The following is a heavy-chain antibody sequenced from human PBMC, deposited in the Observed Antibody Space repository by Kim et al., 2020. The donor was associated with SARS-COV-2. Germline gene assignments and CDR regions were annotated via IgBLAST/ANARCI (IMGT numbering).Heavy chain of an antibody. CDR2: LYTRGST. CDR1: GGSIRGQY. D-gene: IGHD6-19*01. CDR3: GRDTGWYYSYYYVDV. V-gene: IGHV4-4*07. J-gene: IGHJ6*03. Sequence: SETLSLTCTVSGGSIRGQYWSWIRQPAGRGLEWIGRLYTRGSTNYNPSLQSRVNMSVDTSKNQVSLELRSVTAADTAVYYCGRDTGWYYSYYYVDVCGKG.